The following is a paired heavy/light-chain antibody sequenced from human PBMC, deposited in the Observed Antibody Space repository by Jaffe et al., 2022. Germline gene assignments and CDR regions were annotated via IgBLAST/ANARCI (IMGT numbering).Heavy chain of an antibody. V-gene: IGHV3-49*03. Sequence: EVQLVESGGGLVQPGGSLRLSCTASGFTFGDYAMSWFRQAPGKGLEWIGFIKSKLYGGTIEYAASVKGRFSISRDDSKSIAYLQMNSLKTEDTAVYYCAREIRVTTWPFDYWGQGTLVTVSS. D-gene: IGHD2-21*02. CDR2: IKSKLYGGTI. J-gene: IGHJ4*02. CDR1: GFTFGDYA. CDR3: AREIRVTTWPFDY.
Light chain of an antibody. CDR3: QQYYSTLLT. J-gene: IGKJ4*01. CDR1: QSVLYSSHNKNF. V-gene: IGKV4-1*01. CDR2: WAS. Sequence: DIVMTQSPDSLAVSLGERATINCKSSQSVLYSSHNKNFLAWYQQKPGQPPKLLIYWASTRESGVPDRFSGSGSGTDFTLTISSLQAEDVAVYYCQQYYSTLLTFGGGTKVEIK.